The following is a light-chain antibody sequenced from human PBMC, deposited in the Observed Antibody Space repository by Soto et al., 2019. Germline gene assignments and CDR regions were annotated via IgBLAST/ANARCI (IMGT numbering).Light chain of an antibody. CDR2: GAS. CDR3: QQYGSSPMYT. V-gene: IGKV3-20*01. J-gene: IGKJ2*01. Sequence: EIVLTQSPGTLSLSPGERATLSCRASQSVSSSYLAWYQQKPGQAPRLLIYGASIRATGIPDRFSGSGSGTAFTLSISRLEPADFAVYYCQQYGSSPMYTFGPGTKLEIK. CDR1: QSVSSSY.